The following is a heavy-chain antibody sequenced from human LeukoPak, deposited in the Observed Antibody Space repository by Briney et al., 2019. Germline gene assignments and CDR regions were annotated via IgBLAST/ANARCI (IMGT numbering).Heavy chain of an antibody. J-gene: IGHJ3*02. CDR3: ARDPGYCSSGSCYYDALDI. CDR2: INPSGGST. CDR1: GYTFTGYY. Sequence: GASVTVSCKASGYTFTGYYMHWVRQAPGQGLEWMGLINPSGGSTSYAQKFQGRVTMTRDMSTSTVYMELSSLTSEDTAVYFCARDPGYCSSGSCYYDALDIWGQGTMVTVSS. V-gene: IGHV1-46*01. D-gene: IGHD2-15*01.